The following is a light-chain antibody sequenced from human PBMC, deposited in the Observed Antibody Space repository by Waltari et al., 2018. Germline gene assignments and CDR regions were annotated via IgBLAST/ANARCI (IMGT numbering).Light chain of an antibody. Sequence: NFMLTQPHSVSESPGKTVTISCTRTSGSIPSHYVQCYQQRPGSSPTTVIYEDNQRPSGVPDRFSGSIDSSSNSASLTISGLKTEDEADYYCQSYDSSNPWVFGGGTKLTVL. J-gene: IGLJ3*02. CDR1: SGSIPSHY. CDR3: QSYDSSNPWV. CDR2: EDN. V-gene: IGLV6-57*01.